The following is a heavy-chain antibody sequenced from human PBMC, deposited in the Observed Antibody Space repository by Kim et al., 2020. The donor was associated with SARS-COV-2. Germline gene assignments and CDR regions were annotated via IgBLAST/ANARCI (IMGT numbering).Heavy chain of an antibody. D-gene: IGHD3-9*01. V-gene: IGHV4-39*01. CDR2: IYYSGST. J-gene: IGHJ5*02. CDR3: TRRGHITTFEFGWFDP. CDR1: GGSISSSSYY. Sequence: SETLSLTCTVSGGSISSSSYYWGWIRQPPGKGLEWIGSIYYSGSTYYNPSLKSRVTISVDTTKNQFSLKPCSVTAADTAVYYCTRRGHITTFEFGWFDPWGQGTLVTVSS.